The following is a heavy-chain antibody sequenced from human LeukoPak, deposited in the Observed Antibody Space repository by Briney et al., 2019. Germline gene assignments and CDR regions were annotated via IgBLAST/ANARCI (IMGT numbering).Heavy chain of an antibody. CDR1: GGSISSYY. J-gene: IGHJ4*02. V-gene: IGHV4-4*07. Sequence: SETLSLTCTVSGGSISSYYWSWIRQPAGKGLEWIGRIYTSGSTNYNPSLKSRVTISVDTSKNQFSLKLSSVTAADTAVYYCARSRYDFWSGYYAFDYWGQGTLVTVSS. CDR2: IYTSGST. D-gene: IGHD3-3*01. CDR3: ARSRYDFWSGYYAFDY.